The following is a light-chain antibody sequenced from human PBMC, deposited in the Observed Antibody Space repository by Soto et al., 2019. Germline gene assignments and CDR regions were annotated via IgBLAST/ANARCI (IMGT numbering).Light chain of an antibody. J-gene: IGKJ3*01. V-gene: IGKV3-11*01. Sequence: EIVLTQSPATLSLSPGERATLSCRASQSVSSYLAWYQQTPGQAPRLLIYDASYSATGIPARFSGSGSGTDFTLTISSLEPEDFVVYYCQQRSNWPPTFGPGTRVDIK. CDR2: DAS. CDR3: QQRSNWPPT. CDR1: QSVSSY.